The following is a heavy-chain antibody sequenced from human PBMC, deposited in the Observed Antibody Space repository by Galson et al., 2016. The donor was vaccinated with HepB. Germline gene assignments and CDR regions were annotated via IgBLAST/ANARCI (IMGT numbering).Heavy chain of an antibody. CDR1: GYTFRNYA. J-gene: IGHJ6*02. D-gene: IGHD3-22*01. V-gene: IGHV1-3*01. CDR3: ARAMRYDDSSGYPSVGMDV. Sequence: SVKVSCKASGYTFRNYAMHWVRQAPGQRLEWMAWINAGNGKTKSSERFQGRVTITRDTSASTAYMELISPRSEDTAVYYCARAMRYDDSSGYPSVGMDVWGQGTTVTVSS. CDR2: INAGNGKT.